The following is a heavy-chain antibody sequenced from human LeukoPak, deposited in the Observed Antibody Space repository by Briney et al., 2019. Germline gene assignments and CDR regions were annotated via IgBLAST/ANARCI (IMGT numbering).Heavy chain of an antibody. D-gene: IGHD6-13*01. CDR3: ARSLSAAGPTHNWFDP. J-gene: IGHJ5*02. CDR1: GVSTSSDNNY. CDR2: IYYSGTT. V-gene: IGHV4-39*01. Sequence: SETLSLTCTVSGVSTSSDNNYWGWIRQPPGKGLEWIGTIYYSGTTYYNPSLMSRVTVSVDTSKTQFPLKLTSVTAADTAVYYCARSLSAAGPTHNWFDPWGQGTLVTVSS.